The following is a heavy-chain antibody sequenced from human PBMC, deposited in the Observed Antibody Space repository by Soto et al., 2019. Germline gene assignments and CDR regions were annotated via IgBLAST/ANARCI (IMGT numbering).Heavy chain of an antibody. Sequence: PGRSLRLSSAASGFTFSDYYMNWIRQAPGKGLEWVSYISSSGSTIYYADSVKGRFTISRDNAKNSLYLQMNSLRAEDTAVYYCARDFGDIVATDWSYFDYWGQGTLVTVSS. V-gene: IGHV3-11*01. CDR2: ISSSGSTI. J-gene: IGHJ4*02. D-gene: IGHD5-12*01. CDR3: ARDFGDIVATDWSYFDY. CDR1: GFTFSDYY.